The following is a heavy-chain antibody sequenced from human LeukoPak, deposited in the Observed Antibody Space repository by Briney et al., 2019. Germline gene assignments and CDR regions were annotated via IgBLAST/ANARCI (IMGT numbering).Heavy chain of an antibody. J-gene: IGHJ4*02. CDR2: ISSSSSYT. D-gene: IGHD3-10*01. CDR1: GFTFSDNY. CDR3: ARSGVYFDY. Sequence: GGSLRLSCAASGFTFSDNYMSWIRQAPGKGLEWVSYISSSSSYTNYADSVKGRFTISRDNAKNSLYLQMNSLRDEDTAVYYCARSGVYFDYWGQGTLLTVSS. V-gene: IGHV3-11*06.